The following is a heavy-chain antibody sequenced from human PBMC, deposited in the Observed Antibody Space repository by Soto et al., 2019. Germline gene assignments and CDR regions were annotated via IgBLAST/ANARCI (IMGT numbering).Heavy chain of an antibody. D-gene: IGHD2-2*01. CDR2: IIPILGIA. Sequence: SVKVSCKASGGTFSSYTISWVRQAPGQGLEWMGRIIPILGIANYAQKFQGRVTITADKSTSTAYMELSSLRSEDTAVYYCARLGYCSSTSCYEDFDYWGQGTLVTVSS. V-gene: IGHV1-69*02. J-gene: IGHJ4*02. CDR3: ARLGYCSSTSCYEDFDY. CDR1: GGTFSSYT.